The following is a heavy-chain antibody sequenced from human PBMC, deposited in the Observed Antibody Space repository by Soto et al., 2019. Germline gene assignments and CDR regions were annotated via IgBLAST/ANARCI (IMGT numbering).Heavy chain of an antibody. CDR2: IYSGGST. CDR1: WFTVSSNY. D-gene: IGHD3-16*01. CDR3: AGGADY. Sequence: GGSLRLSCAASWFTVSSNYMSWVRQAPGEGLEWVSVIYSGGSTYYADSVKGRFTISRDNSKNTLYLQMNSLRAEDTAVYYCAGGADYWGQGTLVTVSS. J-gene: IGHJ4*02. V-gene: IGHV3-53*01.